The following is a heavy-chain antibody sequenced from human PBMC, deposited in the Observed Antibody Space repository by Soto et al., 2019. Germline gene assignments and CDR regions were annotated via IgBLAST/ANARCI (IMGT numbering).Heavy chain of an antibody. D-gene: IGHD6-6*01. V-gene: IGHV3-74*01. CDR2: INSDGSST. J-gene: IGHJ4*02. CDR3: ARDNLRAEYSSSSGYGY. CDR1: GFTFSSYW. Sequence: GGSLRLSCAASGFTFSSYWMHWVRQAPGKGLVWVSRINSDGSSTSYADSVKGRFTISRDNAKNTLYLQMNSLRAEDTAVYYCARDNLRAEYSSSSGYGYWGQGTLVTVSS.